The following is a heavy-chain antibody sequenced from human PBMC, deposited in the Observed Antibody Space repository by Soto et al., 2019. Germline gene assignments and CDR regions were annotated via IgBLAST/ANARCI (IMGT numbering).Heavy chain of an antibody. CDR1: GFTFSSYW. Sequence: EVQLVESGGGLVQPGGSLRLSCAASGFTFSSYWMSWVRQAPGKGLEWVANIKQDGSEKYYVDSVKGRFTISRDNAKNSLYLQMNSLRAEDTAVYYCARTPYGDYAGNWFDPWGQGTLVTVSS. CDR2: IKQDGSEK. V-gene: IGHV3-7*01. D-gene: IGHD4-17*01. CDR3: ARTPYGDYAGNWFDP. J-gene: IGHJ5*02.